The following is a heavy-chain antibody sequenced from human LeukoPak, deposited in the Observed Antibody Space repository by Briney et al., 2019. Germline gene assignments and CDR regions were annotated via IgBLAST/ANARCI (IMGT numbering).Heavy chain of an antibody. CDR2: IYYSGST. Sequence: SETLSLTCTVSGDSIISNNYFWGWIRQPPGKGLEGIGSIYYSGSTYYNPSLKSRVTISVATSKNQFSLKLSSVPAADTAVYYCARGVHRYYYDSSGYYSTISRFDYWGQGTLVTVSS. J-gene: IGHJ4*02. CDR1: GDSIISNNYF. CDR3: ARGVHRYYYDSSGYYSTISRFDY. D-gene: IGHD3-22*01. V-gene: IGHV4-39*07.